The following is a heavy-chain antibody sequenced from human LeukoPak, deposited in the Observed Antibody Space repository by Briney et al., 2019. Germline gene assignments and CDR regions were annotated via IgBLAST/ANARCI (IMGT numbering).Heavy chain of an antibody. J-gene: IGHJ4*02. Sequence: GGSLRLSCVSSGFIFTNYWTHWVRQVPGKGPVWVGRIDKEGSAAFYAESVKGRFTISRDNVKSTVYLQMNSLTAEDTAVYHCARGGYSGSYYRFDWGQGTLVTVSS. CDR2: IDKEGSAA. CDR3: ARGGYSGSYYRFD. V-gene: IGHV3-74*01. D-gene: IGHD1-26*01. CDR1: GFIFTNYW.